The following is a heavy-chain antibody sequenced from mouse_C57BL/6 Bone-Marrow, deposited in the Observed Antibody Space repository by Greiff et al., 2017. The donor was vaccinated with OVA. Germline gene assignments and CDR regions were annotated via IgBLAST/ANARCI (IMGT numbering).Heavy chain of an antibody. Sequence: QVQLQQSGAELVKPGASVKLSCKASGYTFTSYWMHWVKQRPGQGLEWIGMIHPNSGSTNYNEKFKSKATLTVDKSSSTAYMQLSSLTSEDSAVYYCASLSGDYFDYWGQGTTLTVSS. CDR2: IHPNSGST. CDR3: ASLSGDYFDY. D-gene: IGHD3-2*02. V-gene: IGHV1-64*01. J-gene: IGHJ2*01. CDR1: GYTFTSYW.